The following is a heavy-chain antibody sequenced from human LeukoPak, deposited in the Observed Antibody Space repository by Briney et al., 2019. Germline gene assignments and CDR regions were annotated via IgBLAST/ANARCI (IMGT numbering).Heavy chain of an antibody. D-gene: IGHD4-17*01. CDR3: ARLTTVTTNY. J-gene: IGHJ4*02. Sequence: GGSLRLSRAASGFTVSSNYMSWVRQAPGKGLEWVSVIYSGGSTYYADSVKGRFTISRDNSKNTLYLQMNSLRAEDTAVYYCARLTTVTTNYWGQGTLVTVSS. CDR2: IYSGGST. CDR1: GFTVSSNY. V-gene: IGHV3-66*01.